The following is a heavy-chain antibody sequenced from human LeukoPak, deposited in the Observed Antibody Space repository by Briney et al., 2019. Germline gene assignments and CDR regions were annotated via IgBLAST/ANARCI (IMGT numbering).Heavy chain of an antibody. D-gene: IGHD6-19*01. Sequence: GSLRLSCTASGFTFGDYAMSWFRQARGRGLGGVGFSRSKAYGGTTEYAASVKCRFTISRDESKSIAYLQMNSLKTEDTAVYYCTRKIAVAGTDYYFDYWGQGTLVTVSS. V-gene: IGHV3-49*03. J-gene: IGHJ4*02. CDR3: TRKIAVAGTDYYFDY. CDR2: SRSKAYGGTT. CDR1: GFTFGDYA.